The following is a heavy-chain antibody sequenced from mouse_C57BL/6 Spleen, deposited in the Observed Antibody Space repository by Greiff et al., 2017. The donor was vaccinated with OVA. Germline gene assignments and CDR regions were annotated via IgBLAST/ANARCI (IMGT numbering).Heavy chain of an antibody. V-gene: IGHV1-80*01. J-gene: IGHJ2*01. Sequence: QVQLKESGAELVKPGASVKISCKASGYAFSSYWMNWVKQRPGKGLEWIGQIYPGDGDTNYNGKFKGKATLTADKSSSTAYMQLSSLTSEDSAVYFCARWPYYGSSGYYFDYWGQGTTLTVSS. CDR2: IYPGDGDT. CDR1: GYAFSSYW. CDR3: ARWPYYGSSGYYFDY. D-gene: IGHD1-1*01.